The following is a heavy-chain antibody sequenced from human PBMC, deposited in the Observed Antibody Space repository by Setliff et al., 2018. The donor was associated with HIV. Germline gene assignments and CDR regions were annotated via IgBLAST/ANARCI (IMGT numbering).Heavy chain of an antibody. CDR1: GGAFNDFY. J-gene: IGHJ3*01. D-gene: IGHD6-19*01. CDR3: ARFSSTGWRRAFDV. V-gene: IGHV4-34*01. CDR2: IDHSGST. Sequence: PSETLSLTCAVYGGAFNDFYWGWIRQPPGKGLEWIGEIDHSGSTNNNPSLKSRLTISVDTSKKQFSLGLTSRTAADTAVYFCARFSSTGWRRAFDVWGQGTKVTVSS.